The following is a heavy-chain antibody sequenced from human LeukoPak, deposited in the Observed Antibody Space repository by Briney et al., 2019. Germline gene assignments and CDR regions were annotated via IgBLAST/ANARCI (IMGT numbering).Heavy chain of an antibody. Sequence: GGSLRLSCAASGFTFSGSAMHWVRQASGKGLEWVGRIRSKANSYATAYAASVKGRFTISRDDSKNTAYLQMNSLKTEDTAVYYCTRHAGHLEWLSYNDYWGQGTLVTVSS. D-gene: IGHD3-3*01. CDR2: IRSKANSYAT. CDR3: TRHAGHLEWLSYNDY. CDR1: GFTFSGSA. J-gene: IGHJ4*02. V-gene: IGHV3-73*01.